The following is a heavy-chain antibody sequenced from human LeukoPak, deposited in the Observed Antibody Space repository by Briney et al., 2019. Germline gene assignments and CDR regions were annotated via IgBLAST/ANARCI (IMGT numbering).Heavy chain of an antibody. V-gene: IGHV4-59*01. Sequence: SETLSLTCKVSGVSISSYYWSWIRQPPGKGLEWIGYIHDSGRTNYNPSLKSRVTISRDTSKNQFSLRLTSVTAADTAVYYCARDLAPRGLIDYWGQGTLVTVSS. J-gene: IGHJ4*02. CDR2: IHDSGRT. CDR3: ARDLAPRGLIDY. D-gene: IGHD3-10*01. CDR1: GVSISSYY.